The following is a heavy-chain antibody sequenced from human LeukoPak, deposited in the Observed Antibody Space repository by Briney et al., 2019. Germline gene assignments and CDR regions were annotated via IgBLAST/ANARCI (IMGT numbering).Heavy chain of an antibody. Sequence: ASLKVSCKASGYTFTSNYMHCVRQAPSQELKWLGVISTSVGSTTYAQKFQGRVTLTRDMSTSTDYLELSSLRCEDTAVYYCARDNSVRDEAWWFNPWGQGTLVTVSS. CDR2: ISTSVGST. CDR3: ARDNSVRDEAWWFNP. D-gene: IGHD3-10*01. V-gene: IGHV1-46*01. J-gene: IGHJ5*02. CDR1: GYTFTSNY.